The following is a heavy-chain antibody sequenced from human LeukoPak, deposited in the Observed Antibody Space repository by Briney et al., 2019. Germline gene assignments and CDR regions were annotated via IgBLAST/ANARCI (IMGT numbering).Heavy chain of an antibody. CDR3: ARTSPRAATFDY. Sequence: PSETLSLTCAVSGGSISSYYWSWIRQPAGKGLEWIGRIYTSGTTNYNPSLKSRVTMSVDTSKNQFSLNLNFVTAADTAVYYCARTSPRAATFDYWGQGTLVTVSS. CDR1: GGSISSYY. J-gene: IGHJ4*02. V-gene: IGHV4-4*07. CDR2: IYTSGTT. D-gene: IGHD2-15*01.